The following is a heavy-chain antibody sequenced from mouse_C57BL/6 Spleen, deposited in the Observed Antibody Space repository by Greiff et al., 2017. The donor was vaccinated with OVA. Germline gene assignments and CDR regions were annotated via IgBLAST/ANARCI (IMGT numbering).Heavy chain of an antibody. J-gene: IGHJ2*01. V-gene: IGHV1-64*01. Sequence: QVQLQQPGAELVKPGASVKLSCKASGYTFTSYWMHWVKQRPGQGLEWIGMIHPNSGSTNYNEKFKSKATLTVDKSSSTAYMQLSSLTSEDSAVYYCARYPPANWGGDYFDYWGQGTTLTVSS. CDR3: ARYPPANWGGDYFDY. D-gene: IGHD4-1*01. CDR1: GYTFTSYW. CDR2: IHPNSGST.